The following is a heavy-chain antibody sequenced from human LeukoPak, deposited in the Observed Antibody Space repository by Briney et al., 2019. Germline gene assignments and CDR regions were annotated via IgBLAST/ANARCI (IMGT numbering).Heavy chain of an antibody. CDR3: ARDGGLYSVVRGADYNYFDY. J-gene: IGHJ4*02. V-gene: IGHV3-30*02. D-gene: IGHD3-10*01. CDR1: GFTFSSYG. Sequence: QPGGSLRLSCAASGFTFSSYGIHWVRQAPGKGLEWVAFIRYDGSNEYYADSVKGRFTISRDNSKNTLYLQMNSLRAEDTAVYYCARDGGLYSVVRGADYNYFDYWGQGTLVTVSS. CDR2: IRYDGSNE.